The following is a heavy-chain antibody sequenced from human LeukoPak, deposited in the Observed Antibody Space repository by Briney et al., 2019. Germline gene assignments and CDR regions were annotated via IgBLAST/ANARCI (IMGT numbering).Heavy chain of an antibody. V-gene: IGHV4-39*01. CDR3: ARHSVTIFGVVIMAYWFDP. CDR2: IYYSGST. D-gene: IGHD3-3*01. Sequence: SETLSLTCTVSGGSISSSNYYWGWIRQPPGKGLEWIGSIYYSGSTYYNPSLKSRVTISVDTSKNQFSLKLSSVTAADTAVYYCARHSVTIFGVVIMAYWFDPWGQGTLVTVSS. J-gene: IGHJ5*02. CDR1: GGSISSSNYY.